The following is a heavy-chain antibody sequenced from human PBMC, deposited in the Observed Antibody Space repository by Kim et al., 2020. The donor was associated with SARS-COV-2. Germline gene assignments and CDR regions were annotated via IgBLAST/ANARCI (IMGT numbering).Heavy chain of an antibody. CDR3: ARDRGRSYSSGWNLRY. CDR1: GFTFSSYG. CDR2: ISYDGSNK. Sequence: GGSLRLSCAASGFTFSSYGMHWVRQAPGKGLEWVAVISYDGSNKYYADSVKGRFTISRDNSKNTLYLQMNSLRAEDTAVYYCARDRGRSYSSGWNLRYWGQGTLVTVSS. J-gene: IGHJ4*02. V-gene: IGHV3-33*05. D-gene: IGHD6-19*01.